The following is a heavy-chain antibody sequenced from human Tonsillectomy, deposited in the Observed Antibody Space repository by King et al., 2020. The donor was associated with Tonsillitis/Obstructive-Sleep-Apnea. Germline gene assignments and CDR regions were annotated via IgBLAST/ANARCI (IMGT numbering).Heavy chain of an antibody. CDR2: IYYRGST. D-gene: IGHD2-15*01. V-gene: IGHV4-59*08. CDR1: GGSFSSYY. J-gene: IGHJ3*02. CDR3: AGLLQSSFDI. Sequence: QLQESGPGLVKPSETLSLTCTVSGGSFSSYYWSWIRQPPGKGLEWIGYIYYRGSTNYKPSLKSRVTISVDTFKNQFSLKLSSVTAADTAVYYCAGLLQSSFDIWGQGTMVTASS.